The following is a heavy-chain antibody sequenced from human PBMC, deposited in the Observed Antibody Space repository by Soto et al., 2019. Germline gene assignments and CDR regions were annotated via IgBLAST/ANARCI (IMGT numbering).Heavy chain of an antibody. D-gene: IGHD6-13*01. V-gene: IGHV1-18*01. CDR1: GYTFTSYG. Sequence: VSVKVSCKASGYTFTSYGISWVRQAPGQGLEWMGWISAYNGNTNYAQKLQGRVTMTTDTSTSTAYMELRSLRSDDTAVYYCARDIANLAAAAPFDYWGQGTLVTVSS. J-gene: IGHJ4*02. CDR2: ISAYNGNT. CDR3: ARDIANLAAAAPFDY.